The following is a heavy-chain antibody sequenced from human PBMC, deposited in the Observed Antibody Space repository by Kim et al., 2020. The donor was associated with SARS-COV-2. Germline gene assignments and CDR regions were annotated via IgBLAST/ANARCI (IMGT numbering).Heavy chain of an antibody. D-gene: IGHD6-13*01. CDR3: ASSSWYLLPPGY. CDR2: IYYSGST. V-gene: IGHV4-61*01. J-gene: IGHJ4*02. Sequence: SETLSLTCTVSGGSVSSGSYYWSWIRQPPGKGLEWIGYIYYSGSTNYNPSLKSRVTISVDTSKNQFSLKLSSVTAADTAVYYCASSSWYLLPPGYWGQGTLVTVSS. CDR1: GGSVSSGSYY.